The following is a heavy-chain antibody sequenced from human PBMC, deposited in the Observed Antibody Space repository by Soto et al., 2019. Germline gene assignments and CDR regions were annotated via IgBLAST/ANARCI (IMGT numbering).Heavy chain of an antibody. D-gene: IGHD3-3*01. CDR2: FDPEDGET. CDR1: GYTLTELS. J-gene: IGHJ4*02. CDR3: AKGYDFWSGYQSSFDY. V-gene: IGHV1-24*01. Sequence: GASVKVSCKVSGYTLTELSMHWVRQAPGKGLEWMGGFDPEDGETIYAQKFQGRVTMTEDTSTDTAYMELSSLRSEDTAVYYCAKGYDFWSGYQSSFDYWGQGTLVTVYS.